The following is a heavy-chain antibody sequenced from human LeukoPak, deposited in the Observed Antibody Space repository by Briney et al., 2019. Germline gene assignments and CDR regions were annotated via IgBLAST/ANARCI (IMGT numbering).Heavy chain of an antibody. CDR1: GGSISSSSYY. V-gene: IGHV4-39*01. J-gene: IGHJ4*02. CDR3: AGQEGSQNFDY. Sequence: PSETLYLTCTVSGGSISSSSYYWGWIRQPPGRGLEWIGSIYYSGSTYYNPSLKSRVTISVDTSKNQFSLKLSSVTAADTAVYYCAGQEGSQNFDYWGQGTLVTVSS. CDR2: IYYSGST.